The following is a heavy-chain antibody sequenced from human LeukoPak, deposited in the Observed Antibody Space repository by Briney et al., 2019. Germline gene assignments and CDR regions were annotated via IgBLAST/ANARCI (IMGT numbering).Heavy chain of an antibody. CDR2: IYYSGST. J-gene: IGHJ5*02. Sequence: SETLSLTCTVSGGSISSGDYYWSWIRQPPGKGLEWIGYIYYSGSTYYNPSLKSRVTISVDTSKNQSSLKLSSVTAADTAVYYCARASPQEWELPPVNWFDPWGQGTLVTVSS. CDR3: ARASPQEWELPPVNWFDP. D-gene: IGHD1-26*01. V-gene: IGHV4-30-4*01. CDR1: GGSISSGDYY.